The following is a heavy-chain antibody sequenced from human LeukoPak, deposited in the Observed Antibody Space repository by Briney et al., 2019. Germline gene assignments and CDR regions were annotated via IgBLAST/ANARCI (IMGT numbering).Heavy chain of an antibody. V-gene: IGHV3-23*01. CDR3: AKDLRHRYSSSWSNAFDI. CDR1: GFTFSSYA. D-gene: IGHD6-13*01. J-gene: IGHJ3*02. CDR2: ISGSGGST. Sequence: PGGSLRLSCAASGFTFSSYAMSWVRQAPGKGLEWVSAISGSGGSTYYADSVKGRFTISRDNSKNTLYLQMNSLRAEDTAVYYCAKDLRHRYSSSWSNAFDIWGQGTMVTVSS.